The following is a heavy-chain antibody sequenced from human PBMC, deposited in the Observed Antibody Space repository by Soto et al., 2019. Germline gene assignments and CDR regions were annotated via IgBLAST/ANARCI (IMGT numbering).Heavy chain of an antibody. CDR1: GFTVSSNY. Sequence: PGGSLRLSCAASGFTVSSNYMSWVRQAPGRGLEWVSVIYSGGSTYYADSVKGRFTISRDNSKNTLYLQMNSLRAEDTAVYYCARDRGYSYASYYYYYGMDVWGQGTTVTVSS. J-gene: IGHJ6*02. CDR3: ARDRGYSYASYYYYYGMDV. V-gene: IGHV3-53*01. CDR2: IYSGGST. D-gene: IGHD5-18*01.